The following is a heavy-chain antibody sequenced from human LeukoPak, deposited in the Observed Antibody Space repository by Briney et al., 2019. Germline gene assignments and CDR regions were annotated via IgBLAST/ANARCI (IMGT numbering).Heavy chain of an antibody. D-gene: IGHD3-9*01. J-gene: IGHJ6*03. CDR2: IRYDGSSK. Sequence: GGSLRLSCAASGFTFSSYGMHWVRQAPGKGLEWVAFIRYDGSSKYYADSVKGRFTISRDNSKNTLYLQMNSLRAEDTAVYYCAKVYYDILTGWADYYYMDVWGKGTTVTVSS. CDR3: AKVYYDILTGWADYYYMDV. CDR1: GFTFSSYG. V-gene: IGHV3-30*02.